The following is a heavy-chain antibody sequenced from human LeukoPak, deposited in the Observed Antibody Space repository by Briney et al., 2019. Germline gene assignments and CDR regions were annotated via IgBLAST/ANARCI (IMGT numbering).Heavy chain of an antibody. Sequence: GGSLRLSCAASGFTFSSYSMNWVRQAPGKGLEWISYISRSSDKIYYADSVKGRFAVSRDNADNSLYLQMTSLRAEDTAVYYCAKGKWSAAAGNYYYYMDVWGKGTTDTASS. V-gene: IGHV3-48*04. CDR2: ISRSSDKI. CDR1: GFTFSSYS. CDR3: AKGKWSAAAGNYYYYMDV. D-gene: IGHD6-13*01. J-gene: IGHJ6*03.